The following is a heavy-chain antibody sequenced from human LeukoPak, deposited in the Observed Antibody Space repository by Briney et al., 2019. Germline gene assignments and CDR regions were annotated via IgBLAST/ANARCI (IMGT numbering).Heavy chain of an antibody. CDR1: GYNFILHG. V-gene: IGHV1-18*01. J-gene: IGHJ4*02. D-gene: IGHD4-17*01. CDR2: ISTYNGNT. CDR3: VRDEDYGIYVNFDF. Sequence: ASVKVSCKASGYNFILHGISWVRLAPGQGLEWMGWISTYNGNTKYAQNLQGRVTMTTDTSTSTAYMGLRSLRSDDTAVYYCVRDEDYGIYVNFDFWGQGTLVTVSS.